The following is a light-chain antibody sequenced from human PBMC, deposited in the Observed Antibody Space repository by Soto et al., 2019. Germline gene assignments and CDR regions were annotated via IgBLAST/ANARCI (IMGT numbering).Light chain of an antibody. CDR2: AAS. CDR3: QQSYSTPPWT. CDR1: QSISSY. V-gene: IGKV1-39*01. J-gene: IGKJ1*01. Sequence: DIQMTQSPSSLSASVGYRVTITCRASQSISSYFNGYQQKPGKAPKLLIYAASSLQSGVPSRYSGRGSGTDFTLTISSLQPEDFATYYCQQSYSTPPWTVGQGTKVEIK.